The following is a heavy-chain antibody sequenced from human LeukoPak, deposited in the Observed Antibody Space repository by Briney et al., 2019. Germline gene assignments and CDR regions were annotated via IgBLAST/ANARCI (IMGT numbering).Heavy chain of an antibody. J-gene: IGHJ4*02. D-gene: IGHD2-2*01. CDR2: INHSGST. V-gene: IGHV4-34*01. Sequence: GSLRLSCAASGFTFSSYGMSWVRQAPGKGLEWIGEINHSGSTNYNPSLKSRVTISVDTSKNQFSLKLSSVTAADTAVYYCARRRRILGNIVVVPAAALGRYYFDYWGRGTLVTVSS. CDR1: GFTFSSYG. CDR3: ARRRRILGNIVVVPAAALGRYYFDY.